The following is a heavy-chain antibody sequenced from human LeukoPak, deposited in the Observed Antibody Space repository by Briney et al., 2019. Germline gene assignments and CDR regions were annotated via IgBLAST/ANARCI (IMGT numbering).Heavy chain of an antibody. CDR3: ARDPTYYDFWSGYFGNWFDP. J-gene: IGHJ5*02. CDR1: GYTFTGYY. Sequence: ASVKVSCKASGYTFTGYYMHWVRQAPGQGLEWIGLINPNSGGTNYAQKFQGRVTMTRDTSISTAYMELSRLRSDDTAVYYCARDPTYYDFWSGYFGNWFDPWGQGTLVTVSS. D-gene: IGHD3-3*01. CDR2: INPNSGGT. V-gene: IGHV1-2*02.